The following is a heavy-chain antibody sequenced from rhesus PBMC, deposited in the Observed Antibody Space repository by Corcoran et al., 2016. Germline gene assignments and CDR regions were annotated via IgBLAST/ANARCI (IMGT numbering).Heavy chain of an antibody. D-gene: IGHD3-3*01. CDR2: IDPSDSDT. CDR3: AKGRPFGVVTKLTAGIDV. Sequence: EWMGAIDPSDSDTRYSPSFQGQVTISADKSISTAYLQWSSLKASDTATYYCAKGRPFGVVTKLTAGIDVWGPGVLVTVSS. V-gene: IGHV5-20*02. J-gene: IGHJ5-1*01.